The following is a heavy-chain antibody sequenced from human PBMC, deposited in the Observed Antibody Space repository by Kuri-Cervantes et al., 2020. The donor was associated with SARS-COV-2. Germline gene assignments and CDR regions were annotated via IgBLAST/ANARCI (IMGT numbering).Heavy chain of an antibody. Sequence: LTCAASTTTFSSYAMTGVRQAPGKGLQWVSSISGDGTAPNYADSVQGRFTISRDNSRSALYLRMNSLRADDTATYFCATSTDFGAFIIPGDYWGQGTQVTVSS. V-gene: IGHV3-23*05. CDR2: ISGDGTAP. D-gene: IGHD3-3*01. J-gene: IGHJ4*01. CDR1: TTTFSSYA. CDR3: ATSTDFGAFIIPGDY.